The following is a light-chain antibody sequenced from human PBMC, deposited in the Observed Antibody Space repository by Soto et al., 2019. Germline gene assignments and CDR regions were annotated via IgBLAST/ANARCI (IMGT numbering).Light chain of an antibody. CDR1: QSLSSN. J-gene: IGKJ1*01. Sequence: IVITQSPATLSVSPGQRATLSCRASQSLSSNLAWYQQKPGRAPRLLIYGASTRATGIPARFSGSGSGTELTLTISSLQSEDFAVYYCQQYNNWPQTFGQGTKV. CDR3: QQYNNWPQT. V-gene: IGKV3-15*01. CDR2: GAS.